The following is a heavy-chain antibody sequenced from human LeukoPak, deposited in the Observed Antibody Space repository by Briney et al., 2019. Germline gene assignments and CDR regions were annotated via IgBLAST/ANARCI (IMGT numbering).Heavy chain of an antibody. V-gene: IGHV3-11*04. CDR1: GFTLSDYH. CDR2: ISSISGGGSTT. J-gene: IGHJ4*02. Sequence: GGSLRLSCEASGFTLSDYHMSWIRQAPGKGLEWVSKISSISGGGSTTSYAGSVKGRFTISRDNARNSLFLQMNSLRAEDTAVYYCGNTYWGQGTVVTVSS. CDR3: GNTY.